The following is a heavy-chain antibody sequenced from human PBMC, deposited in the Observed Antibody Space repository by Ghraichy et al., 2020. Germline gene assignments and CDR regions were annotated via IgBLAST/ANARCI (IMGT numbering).Heavy chain of an antibody. D-gene: IGHD3-3*01. V-gene: IGHV3-7*01. CDR2: IKQDGSEK. CDR1: GFTFSSYW. CDR3: AGGPFWSGYPFDY. Sequence: GGSLRLSCAASGFTFSSYWMSWVRQAPGKGLEWVANIKQDGSEKYYVDSVKGRFTISRDNAKNSLYLQMNSLRAEDTAVYYCAGGPFWSGYPFDYWGQGTLVTVSS. J-gene: IGHJ4*02.